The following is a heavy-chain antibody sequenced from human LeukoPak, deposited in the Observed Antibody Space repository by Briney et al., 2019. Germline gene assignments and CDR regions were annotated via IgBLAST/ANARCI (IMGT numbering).Heavy chain of an antibody. J-gene: IGHJ6*03. D-gene: IGHD6-13*01. V-gene: IGHV1-2*02. CDR2: NPNSGGT. CDR3: ARLAAADPYYYYYMDV. Sequence: NPNSGGTNYPQKFQGRVTMTRHTSISTAYMELSRLRSDDTAVYYCARLAAADPYYYYYMDVWGKGTTVTVSS.